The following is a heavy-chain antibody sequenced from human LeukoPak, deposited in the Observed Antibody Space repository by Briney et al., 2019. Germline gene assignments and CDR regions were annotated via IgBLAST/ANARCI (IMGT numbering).Heavy chain of an antibody. D-gene: IGHD3-22*01. V-gene: IGHV3-23*01. CDR1: GSTFSSYA. J-gene: IGHJ4*02. CDR2: ISGSGGST. CDR3: AKDPSYYDSSGYYHYYFDY. Sequence: PGGSLRLSCAASGSTFSSYAMSWVRQAPGKGLEWVSAISGSGGSTYYADSVKGRFTISRDNSKNTLYLQMNSLRAEDTAVYYCAKDPSYYDSSGYYHYYFDYWGQGTLVTVSS.